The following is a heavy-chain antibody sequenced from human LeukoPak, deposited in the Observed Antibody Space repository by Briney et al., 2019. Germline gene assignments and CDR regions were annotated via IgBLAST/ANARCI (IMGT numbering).Heavy chain of an antibody. D-gene: IGHD4-17*01. V-gene: IGHV3-7*01. CDR1: GFTFSSYW. J-gene: IGHJ4*02. CDR2: IKQDGSEK. CDR3: ARDPQRYGDYVPY. Sequence: GGSLRLSCAASGFTFSSYWMSWVRQAPGKGLEWVAYIKQDGSEKYYVDSVKGRFTISRDNAKNSLYLQMNSLRAEDTAVYYCARDPQRYGDYVPYWGQGTLVTVSS.